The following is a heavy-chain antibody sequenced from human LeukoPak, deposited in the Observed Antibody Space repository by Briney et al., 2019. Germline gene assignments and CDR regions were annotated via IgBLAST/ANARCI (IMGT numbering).Heavy chain of an antibody. CDR1: GGSITSTSFY. CDR2: FYYSGST. Sequence: SDTLSLTCTVTGGSITSTSFYWAWIRQPPGKGLEWIGSFYYSGSTFYNPSLKSRVAISGDTSKNQFSLTLSSVTAADTAVYFCARRRIVATIDYWGQGTLVTVSS. V-gene: IGHV4-39*01. CDR3: ARRRIVATIDY. J-gene: IGHJ4*02. D-gene: IGHD5-12*01.